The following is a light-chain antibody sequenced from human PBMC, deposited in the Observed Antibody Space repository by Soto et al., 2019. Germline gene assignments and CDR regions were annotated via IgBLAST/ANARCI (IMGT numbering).Light chain of an antibody. J-gene: IGLJ3*02. CDR2: GNN. CDR3: AAWDDSLNGVV. V-gene: IGLV1-44*01. CDR1: NSNIGSNS. Sequence: QSVLSQAPSASGTPGQGVTISCSGSNSNIGSNSVNWYQQLPRTSPKLIIFGNNQRPSGVPDRFSGSKSGTSASLAISGLQSEDEADYYCAAWDDSLNGVVFGGGTKVTAL.